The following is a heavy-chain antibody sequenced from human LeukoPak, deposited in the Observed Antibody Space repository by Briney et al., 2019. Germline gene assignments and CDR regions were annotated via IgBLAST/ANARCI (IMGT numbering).Heavy chain of an antibody. D-gene: IGHD2-15*01. J-gene: IGHJ6*03. CDR1: GFTFSSYS. CDR3: ARNSRGYCSGCSWLYYYYMDV. CDR2: ISSSSSYI. Sequence: GGSLRLSCAASGFTFSSYSMNWVRQAPGKGLEWVSSISSSSSYIYYADSVKGRFAISRDNAKNSLYLQMNSLREEDTAVYYCARNSRGYCSGCSWLYYYYMDVGGKGTTVTVSS. V-gene: IGHV3-21*01.